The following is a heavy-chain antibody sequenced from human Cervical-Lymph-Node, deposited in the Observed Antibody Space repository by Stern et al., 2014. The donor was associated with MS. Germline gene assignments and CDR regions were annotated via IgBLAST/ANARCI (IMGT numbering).Heavy chain of an antibody. CDR1: GGTFSSYD. J-gene: IGHJ4*02. Sequence: QVQLVQSGAEVKKPGSSGKVSCKASGGTFSSYDISWVRQAPGQGLEWMGGIIPIFGTANYAQKFQGRVTITADESTSTAYMELSSLRSEDTAVYYCARAEQQLRHLLDYWGQGTLVTVSS. CDR3: ARAEQQLRHLLDY. CDR2: IIPIFGTA. D-gene: IGHD6-13*01. V-gene: IGHV1-69*01.